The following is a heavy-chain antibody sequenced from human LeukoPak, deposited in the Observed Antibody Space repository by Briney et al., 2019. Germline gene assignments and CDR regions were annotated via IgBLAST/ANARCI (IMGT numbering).Heavy chain of an antibody. CDR1: GFTFSSYS. Sequence: GGSLRLSCAASGFTFSSYSMNWVRQAPGKGLEWVSSISSSSSYIYYADSVKGRFTISRDNSKNTLYLQMNSLRAEDTAVYYCAKDGDSSGWDYWGQGTLVTVSS. J-gene: IGHJ4*02. CDR3: AKDGDSSGWDY. CDR2: ISSSSSYI. D-gene: IGHD6-19*01. V-gene: IGHV3-21*04.